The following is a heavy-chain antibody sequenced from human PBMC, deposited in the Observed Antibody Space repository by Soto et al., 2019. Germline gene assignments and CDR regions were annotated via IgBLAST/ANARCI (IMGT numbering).Heavy chain of an antibody. CDR1: GLTFSSYA. J-gene: IGHJ6*02. Sequence: GGSLRLSCAASGLTFSSYAMYWVRHAPGKGLEWVATISYDEDGTYYADSLKGRFTISRDNSKNTLYLQMNSLRVEDTAVYYCAKDVVQQPPHYYYGMDVWGRGTTVTVSS. CDR3: AKDVVQQPPHYYYGMDV. V-gene: IGHV3-30*18. D-gene: IGHD6-13*01. CDR2: ISYDEDGT.